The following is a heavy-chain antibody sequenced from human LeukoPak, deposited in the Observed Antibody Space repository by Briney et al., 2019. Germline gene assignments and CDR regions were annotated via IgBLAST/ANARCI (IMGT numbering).Heavy chain of an antibody. Sequence: ASVKVSCKASGYTFTGYYMHWVRQAPGQGLEWMGWINPNSGGTNYAQKFQGWVTMTRDTPISTAYMELSRLRSDDTAVYYCARVSLAATYFDYWGQGTLVTVSS. J-gene: IGHJ4*02. CDR3: ARVSLAATYFDY. D-gene: IGHD2-15*01. V-gene: IGHV1-2*04. CDR2: INPNSGGT. CDR1: GYTFTGYY.